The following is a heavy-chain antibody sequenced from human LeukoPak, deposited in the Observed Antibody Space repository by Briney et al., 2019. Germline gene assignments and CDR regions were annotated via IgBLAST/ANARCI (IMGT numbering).Heavy chain of an antibody. V-gene: IGHV4-61*02. CDR3: AREREGPYGYLDY. Sequence: PSETLSLTCTVSGASISSASYYWSWIRQPAGKGLQWIGRIYTSGSTYYNPSLKSRGTISVDMSKNQFSLKLTSVTAADTAVYYCAREREGPYGYLDYWGQGTLVTVSS. CDR2: IYTSGST. J-gene: IGHJ4*02. CDR1: GASISSASYY. D-gene: IGHD4-17*01.